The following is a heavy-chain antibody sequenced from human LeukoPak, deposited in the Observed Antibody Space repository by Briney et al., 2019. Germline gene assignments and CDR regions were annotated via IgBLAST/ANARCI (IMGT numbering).Heavy chain of an antibody. CDR2: ISGSGDST. V-gene: IGHV3-23*01. J-gene: IGHJ4*02. CDR3: AKAKVSRWPDY. CDR1: GFTFSTYA. Sequence: GGSLRLSCAASGFTFSTYAVNWVRQAPGKGLEWVSTISGSGDSTYYADSVKGRFTISRDNSKDTLYLQMNSLRAEDTAVYYCAKAKVSRWPDYWGQGTLVTVSS.